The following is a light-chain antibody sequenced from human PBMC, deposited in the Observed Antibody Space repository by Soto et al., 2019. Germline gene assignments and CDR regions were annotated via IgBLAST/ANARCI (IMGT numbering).Light chain of an antibody. Sequence: EIVMTQSPATLSVSPGDRVTLSCRASESISSNLAWYQQKPGQVPRLLIYGASSRPIDVSARFSGSRSGTEFTLTICSVQPEDFAVYYCHHYSIRPPWTFGQGTKV. CDR2: GAS. CDR1: ESISSN. J-gene: IGKJ1*01. V-gene: IGKV3-15*01. CDR3: HHYSIRPPWT.